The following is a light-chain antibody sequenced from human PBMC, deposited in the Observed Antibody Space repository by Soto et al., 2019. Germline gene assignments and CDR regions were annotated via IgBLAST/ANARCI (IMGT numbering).Light chain of an antibody. CDR1: QGFNSY. CDR2: AAS. V-gene: IGKV1-9*01. CDR3: QQLNSYPSST. Sequence: IQLTQSPSSLSASVGDRVTITCRASQGFNSYLAWYQQKPGKAPKLLIYAASTLQSGVPSRFSGSRSGTEFTLTISSLQPEDFATYYCQQLNSYPSSTFGGGTKVEIK. J-gene: IGKJ4*01.